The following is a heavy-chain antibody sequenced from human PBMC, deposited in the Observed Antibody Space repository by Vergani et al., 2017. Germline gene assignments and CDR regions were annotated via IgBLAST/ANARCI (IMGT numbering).Heavy chain of an antibody. J-gene: IGHJ3*01. CDR2: IIPILGRA. CDR3: ATKKGPMNAFDG. CDR1: GGTFSSYT. Sequence: QVQLVQSGAEVKKPGSSVKVSCKASGGTFSSYTISWVRQSPGQGLEWMGRIIPILGRANYAQKFQGRVTITADKSTSTAYMELSSMRSEDTAVYYCATKKGPMNAFDGWSQGTMVTVSS. V-gene: IGHV1-69*02.